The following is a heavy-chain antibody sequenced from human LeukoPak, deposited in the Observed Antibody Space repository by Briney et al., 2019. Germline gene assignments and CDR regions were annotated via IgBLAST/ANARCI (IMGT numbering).Heavy chain of an antibody. Sequence: SGPALVKLTQTLTLTCNFSGFSLSTSGMCVSWIRQPPEKSLEWLARIDWDDDKYYRTSLKTRLTISKDTSNKQVVLTMTNMDPVDTATYYCARKRGAKLDYWGQGTLVTVSS. CDR2: IDWDDDK. D-gene: IGHD3-10*01. J-gene: IGHJ4*02. V-gene: IGHV2-70*11. CDR1: GFSLSTSGMC. CDR3: ARKRGAKLDY.